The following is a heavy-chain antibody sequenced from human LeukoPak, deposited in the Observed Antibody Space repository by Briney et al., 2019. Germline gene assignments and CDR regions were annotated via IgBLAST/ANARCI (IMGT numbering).Heavy chain of an antibody. J-gene: IGHJ5*02. V-gene: IGHV3-74*01. CDR3: ARALFLGDWFDP. D-gene: IGHD3-16*01. CDR2: INSDGSST. CDR1: GFTFSTYW. Sequence: PEGSLRLSCAASGFTFSTYWMHWVRQAPGKGLVWVSRINSDGSSTSYADSVKGRFTISRDNAKSTLYLQMNSLRAEDTAVYYCARALFLGDWFDPWGQGTLVTVSS.